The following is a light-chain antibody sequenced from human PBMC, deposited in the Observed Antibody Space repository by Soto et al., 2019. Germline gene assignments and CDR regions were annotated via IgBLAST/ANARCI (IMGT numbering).Light chain of an antibody. CDR3: QHFGSSSWT. V-gene: IGKV3-20*01. CDR1: QSVSSSY. CDR2: GAS. Sequence: ESGLTQAPGTLSLSPGEKNTLSCRAIQSVSSSYLAWYQQKPGQAPRLLIYGASSRATGIPDRFSGSGSGTDFTLTVSRLEPEDFAVYYCQHFGSSSWTFVQGTKV. J-gene: IGKJ1*01.